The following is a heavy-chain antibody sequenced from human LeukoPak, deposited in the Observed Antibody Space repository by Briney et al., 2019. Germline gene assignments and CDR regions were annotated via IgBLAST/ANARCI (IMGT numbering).Heavy chain of an antibody. V-gene: IGHV3-23*01. J-gene: IGHJ4*02. CDR3: AKGSRVTYSSVWLPSPFDY. D-gene: IGHD6-19*01. Sequence: GGSLRLSCAASGFTFSSYAMSWVRQAPGKGLEWVSAISGSGGSTYYADSVKGRFTISRDNSKNTLYLQMNSLRAEDTAVYYCAKGSRVTYSSVWLPSPFDYSGQGTLVTVSS. CDR1: GFTFSSYA. CDR2: ISGSGGST.